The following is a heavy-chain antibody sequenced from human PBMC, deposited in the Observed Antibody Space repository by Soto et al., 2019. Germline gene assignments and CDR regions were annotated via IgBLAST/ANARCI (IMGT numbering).Heavy chain of an antibody. CDR2: INGDGGST. Sequence: EVQLVESGGGLVQPGGSLRLSCAASGFTSSRYWMHWVRQAPGKGLVWVSRINGDGGSTTYADSVKGRFTISRDNAKNTLDLAVNSLRAEEAAGYDCASERGDYFVYWGQGTLVTVSS. CDR3: ASERGDYFVY. V-gene: IGHV3-74*01. CDR1: GFTSSRYW. J-gene: IGHJ4*02. D-gene: IGHD2-21*01.